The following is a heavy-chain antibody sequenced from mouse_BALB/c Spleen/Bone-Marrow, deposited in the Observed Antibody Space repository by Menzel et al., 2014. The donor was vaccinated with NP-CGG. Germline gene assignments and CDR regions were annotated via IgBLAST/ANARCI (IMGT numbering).Heavy chain of an antibody. CDR1: GYSFTSYY. CDR2: IFPGSDNT. Sequence: VQGVESGPELVKPGASVKMSCKVSGYSFTSYYIHWVKQRPGQGLEWIGWIFPGSDNTKYNEKFKGKATLTADTSSSTAYMHLSSLTSEDSAVYFCARDWDEYYFDYWGQGTTLTVSS. V-gene: IGHV1-66*01. J-gene: IGHJ2*01. D-gene: IGHD4-1*01. CDR3: ARDWDEYYFDY.